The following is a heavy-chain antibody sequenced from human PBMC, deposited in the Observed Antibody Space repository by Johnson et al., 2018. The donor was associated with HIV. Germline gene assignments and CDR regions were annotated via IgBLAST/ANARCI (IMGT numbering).Heavy chain of an antibody. J-gene: IGHJ3*02. Sequence: QVQVVESGGGVVQPGRSLRLSCAASRYGMHWVRQAPGKGLEWVAVISYDGSNKYYADSVKGRFTISRDNSKNTLYLHMNSLRAEDTAVYYCARELLERRYSGAFDIWGQGTMVTVSS. CDR3: ARELLERRYSGAFDI. CDR2: ISYDGSNK. V-gene: IGHV3-30*03. CDR1: SRYG. D-gene: IGHD5-12*01.